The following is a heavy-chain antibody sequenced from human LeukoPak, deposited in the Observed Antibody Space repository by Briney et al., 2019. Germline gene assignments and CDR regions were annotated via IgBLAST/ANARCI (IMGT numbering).Heavy chain of an antibody. CDR2: INPSGGTT. J-gene: IGHJ4*02. Sequence: ASVKVSCKAPGYTFTGNYIHWVRQAPGQGLEWMGIINPSGGTTGYAQKFQGRVTMTTDTSTSTAYMELRSLRSDDTAVYYCARDLRLATFDYWGQGTLVTVSS. CDR1: GYTFTGNY. V-gene: IGHV1-46*01. CDR3: ARDLRLATFDY.